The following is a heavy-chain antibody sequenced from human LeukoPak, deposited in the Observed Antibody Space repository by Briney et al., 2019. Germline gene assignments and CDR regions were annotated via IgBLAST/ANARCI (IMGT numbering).Heavy chain of an antibody. CDR3: ARVGALRYFDPTGRFDP. Sequence: GASVKVSCKASGYTFTSYYMHWVRQAPGQGLEWMGIINPSGGSTSYAQKFQGRVTMTRDTFTSTVYMELSSLRSEDTAVYYCARVGALRYFDPTGRFDPWGQGTLVTVSS. J-gene: IGHJ5*02. D-gene: IGHD3-9*01. CDR2: INPSGGST. CDR1: GYTFTSYY. V-gene: IGHV1-46*01.